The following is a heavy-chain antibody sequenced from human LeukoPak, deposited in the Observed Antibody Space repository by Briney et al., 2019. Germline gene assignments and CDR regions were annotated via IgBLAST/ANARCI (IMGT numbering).Heavy chain of an antibody. V-gene: IGHV3-33*01. CDR3: ARVRASYSNGWRGYFDY. Sequence: GGSLRLSCAASGFTFSSYGMHWVRQAPGKGLEWVAVIWYDGSNKYYADSVKGRFTISRDNSKNTLYLQMNSLRAEDTAVYYCARVRASYSNGWRGYFDYWGQGTLVTVSS. CDR1: GFTFSSYG. D-gene: IGHD6-19*01. CDR2: IWYDGSNK. J-gene: IGHJ4*02.